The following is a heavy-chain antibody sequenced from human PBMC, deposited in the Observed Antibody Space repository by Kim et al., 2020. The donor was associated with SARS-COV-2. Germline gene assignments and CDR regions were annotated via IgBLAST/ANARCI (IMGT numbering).Heavy chain of an antibody. V-gene: IGHV7-4-1*02. CDR2: INTNTGNP. CDR3: ARVRSNYPQQIAVAGRATNWFDP. J-gene: IGHJ5*02. D-gene: IGHD6-19*01. Sequence: ASVKVSCKASGYTFTSYAMNWVRQAPGQGLEWMGWINTNTGNPTYAQGFTGRFVFSLDTSVSTAYLQISSLKAEDTAVYYCARVRSNYPQQIAVAGRATNWFDPWGQGTLVTVSS. CDR1: GYTFTSYA.